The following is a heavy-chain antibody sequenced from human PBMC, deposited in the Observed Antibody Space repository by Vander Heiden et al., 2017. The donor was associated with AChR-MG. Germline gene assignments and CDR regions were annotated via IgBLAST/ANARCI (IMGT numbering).Heavy chain of an antibody. J-gene: IGHJ5*02. Sequence: QVQLQESGPGLVKPSGPLSLTCAVSGGSISSSNWWSWVRQPPGKGLEWIGEIYHSGSTNYNPSLKSRVTISVDKSKNQFSLKLSSVTAADTAVYYCAKKMVRGSTIRFDPWGQGTLVTVSS. D-gene: IGHD3-10*01. CDR1: GGSISSSNW. CDR2: IYHSGST. V-gene: IGHV4-4*02. CDR3: AKKMVRGSTIRFDP.